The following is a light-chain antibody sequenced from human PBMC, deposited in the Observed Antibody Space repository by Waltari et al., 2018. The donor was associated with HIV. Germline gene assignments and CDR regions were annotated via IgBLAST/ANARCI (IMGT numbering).Light chain of an antibody. CDR2: CAS. Sequence: EIVMTQSPDSLAVSLGARATINCKSSQSVFSSSNAKNLLAWYQQKPGQPPKLLIYCASTREFGVPDRFSGSGSGTDFTLTISSLQSEDVAVYYCQQYSATPLTFGGGTKVEIK. V-gene: IGKV4-1*01. J-gene: IGKJ4*01. CDR1: QSVFSSSNAKNL. CDR3: QQYSATPLT.